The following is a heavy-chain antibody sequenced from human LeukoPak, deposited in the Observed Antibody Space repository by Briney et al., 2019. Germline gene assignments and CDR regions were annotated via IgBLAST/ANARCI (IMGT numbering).Heavy chain of an antibody. CDR3: TTRVFPYAFDI. D-gene: IGHD6-13*01. CDR2: ISYDGSNE. J-gene: IGHJ3*02. Sequence: GGSLRLSCAASGFTFINYAIHWVRQAPGKGLEWVALISYDGSNEYFADSVKGRFTISRDDSKNTLYLQMNSLKTEDTAVYYCTTRVFPYAFDIWGQGTMVTVSS. V-gene: IGHV3-30-3*01. CDR1: GFTFINYA.